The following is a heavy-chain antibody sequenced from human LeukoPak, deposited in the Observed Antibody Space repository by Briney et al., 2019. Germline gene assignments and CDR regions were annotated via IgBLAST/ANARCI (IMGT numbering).Heavy chain of an antibody. D-gene: IGHD3-9*01. J-gene: IGHJ6*02. Sequence: GGSLRLSCAASGFTFSSYAMHWVRQAPGKGLEWVAVISYDGSNKYYADSVKGRFTISRDNSKNTLYLQMNSLRAEDTAVYYCASNDILTGSYYYYYYGMDVWGQGTTVTVS. CDR1: GFTFSSYA. CDR3: ASNDILTGSYYYYYYGMDV. V-gene: IGHV3-30*04. CDR2: ISYDGSNK.